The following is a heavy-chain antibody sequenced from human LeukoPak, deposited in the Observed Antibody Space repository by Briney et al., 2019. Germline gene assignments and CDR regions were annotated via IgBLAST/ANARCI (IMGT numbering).Heavy chain of an antibody. CDR2: IYYSGTT. CDR3: AAPTAAGLDF. D-gene: IGHD6-13*01. CDR1: GYSISSGYY. Sequence: SETLSLTCTVSGYSISSGYYWGWIRQPPGKGLEWIGYIYYSGTTYYNTSLKSRVSISVDTSKNQFSLNLNSVTAADTAVYYCAAPTAAGLDFWGQGALVTVSS. J-gene: IGHJ4*02. V-gene: IGHV4-38-2*02.